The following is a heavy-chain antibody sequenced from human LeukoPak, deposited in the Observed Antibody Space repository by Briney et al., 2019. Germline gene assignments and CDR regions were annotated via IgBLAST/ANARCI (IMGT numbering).Heavy chain of an antibody. J-gene: IGHJ4*02. CDR2: INPNSGGT. V-gene: IGHV1-2*02. CDR1: GYTFTGYY. Sequence: ASVKASCKASGYTFTGYYMHWVRQAPGQGLEWMGWINPNSGGTNYAQKFQGRVTMTRDTSISTAYMELSRLRSDDTAVYYCARGDYYDSSGLLTDWGQGTLVTVSS. D-gene: IGHD3-22*01. CDR3: ARGDYYDSSGLLTD.